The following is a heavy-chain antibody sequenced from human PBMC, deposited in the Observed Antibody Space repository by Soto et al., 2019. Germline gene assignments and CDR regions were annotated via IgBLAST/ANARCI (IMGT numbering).Heavy chain of an antibody. Sequence: GXSLRRSFAASGFAFSSYSMNWVRQAPGKVLECVSSISSSSSYIYYADSVKGRFTISRDNAKNSLYLQMNSLRAEDTAVYYCARDRVAVAGTLYYYYGMDVWGQGTTVTVSS. D-gene: IGHD6-19*01. CDR3: ARDRVAVAGTLYYYYGMDV. J-gene: IGHJ6*02. V-gene: IGHV3-21*01. CDR2: ISSSSSYI. CDR1: GFAFSSYS.